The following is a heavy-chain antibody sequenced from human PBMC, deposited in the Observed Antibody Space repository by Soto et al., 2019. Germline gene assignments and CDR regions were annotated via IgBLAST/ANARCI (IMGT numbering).Heavy chain of an antibody. V-gene: IGHV3-33*01. D-gene: IGHD6-13*01. CDR3: ARDWWEEPAGKETVSQFDY. CDR1: GFAFSNYG. Sequence: QVHLVESGGGVVQPGRSLTLSCTASGFAFSNYGIHWVRQAPGRGLEWVAVIWSDGTKKFYAVSVRGRFTISRDNSKNTKYLQMNSLRAEDTAVYYCARDWWEEPAGKETVSQFDYWGQGTLVTVSS. J-gene: IGHJ4*02. CDR2: IWSDGTKK.